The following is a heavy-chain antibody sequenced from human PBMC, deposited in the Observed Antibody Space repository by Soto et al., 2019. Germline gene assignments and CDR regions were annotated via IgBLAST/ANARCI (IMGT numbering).Heavy chain of an antibody. CDR2: IKQDGSED. CDR1: GFTFRSYW. D-gene: IGHD1-1*01. CDR3: ASDPGRRFDY. Sequence: EVHLVESGGGLVQPGGSLRLSCATSGFTFRSYWMTWVRQAPGKGLEWVASIKQDGSEDDYVDSVKGRFTISRDNAENSLYLQMNSLKVDDTAVYYCASDPGRRFDYWGPGTLVTVSS. V-gene: IGHV3-7*03. J-gene: IGHJ4*02.